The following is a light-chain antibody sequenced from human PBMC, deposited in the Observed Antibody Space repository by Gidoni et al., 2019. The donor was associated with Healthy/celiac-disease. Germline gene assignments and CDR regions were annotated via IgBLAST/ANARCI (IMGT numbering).Light chain of an antibody. CDR3: QSYDSSLSWV. CDR2: GNS. J-gene: IGLJ3*02. V-gene: IGLV1-40*01. CDR1: SSNIGAGYD. Sequence: QSVPTQPPSVSGAPGQRVTISCPGSSSNIGAGYDVHWYQQRPGTAPKLLIYGNSNRPTGVPDRFSGSKSGTSASLAITGLQAEDEADYYCQSYDSSLSWVFGGGTKLTVL.